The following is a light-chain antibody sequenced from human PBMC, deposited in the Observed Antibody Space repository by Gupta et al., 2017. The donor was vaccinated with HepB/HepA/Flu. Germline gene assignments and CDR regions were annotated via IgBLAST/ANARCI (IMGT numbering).Light chain of an antibody. CDR3: QTLEMLHRT. Sequence: DLQLTQSPSFLSASVGDRFTITCRASQAISSYVAWYQQKPGKAPNLLIYAAFTLQNGVPSRGSGSGSGTEFTLTISRLQPEDFATEDGQTLEMLHRTFGQGTKVAIK. CDR1: QAISSY. CDR2: AAF. V-gene: IGKV1-9*01. J-gene: IGKJ1*01.